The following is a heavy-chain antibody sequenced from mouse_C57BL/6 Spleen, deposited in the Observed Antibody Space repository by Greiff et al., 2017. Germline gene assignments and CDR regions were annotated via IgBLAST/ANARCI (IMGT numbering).Heavy chain of an antibody. CDR3: ARCPYYYGSSHWYFDV. CDR2: IDPNRGGT. J-gene: IGHJ1*03. CDR1: GYTFTSYW. V-gene: IGHV1-72*01. Sequence: VQLQQPGAELVKPGASVKLSCKASGYTFTSYWMHWVKQRPGRGLEWLGRIDPNRGGTKYNEKFKSKATLTVDKPSSTAYMQLSILTSEDSAVYYCARCPYYYGSSHWYFDVWGTGTTVTVSS. D-gene: IGHD1-1*01.